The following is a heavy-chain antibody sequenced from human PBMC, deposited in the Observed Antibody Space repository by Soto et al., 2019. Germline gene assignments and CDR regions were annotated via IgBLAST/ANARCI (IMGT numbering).Heavy chain of an antibody. D-gene: IGHD3-3*01. CDR1: GGYISSGGYS. J-gene: IGHJ5*02. Sequence: SETLSLTCAVSGGYISSGGYSWSWIRQPPGKGLEWIGYIYHSGSTYYNPSLKSRVTISVDRSKNQFSLKLSSVTAADTAVYYCARHITIFGVVPPQNWFDPWGQGTLVTVSS. CDR2: IYHSGST. V-gene: IGHV4-30-2*01. CDR3: ARHITIFGVVPPQNWFDP.